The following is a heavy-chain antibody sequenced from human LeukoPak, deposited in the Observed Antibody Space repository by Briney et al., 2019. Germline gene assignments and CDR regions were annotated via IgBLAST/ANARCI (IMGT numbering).Heavy chain of an antibody. J-gene: IGHJ4*02. CDR3: ARVRGYCSGDKCSTPFDY. D-gene: IGHD2-15*01. CDR2: INPNSGGT. Sequence: ASVTVSCKASGYTFTGYYMHWVRQAPGQGLEWMGWINPNSGGTKYSQKFQGRVTMTRETSISTAYMELSSLRSDDTAVYYCARVRGYCSGDKCSTPFDYWAREFWSPSPQ. V-gene: IGHV1-2*02. CDR1: GYTFTGYY.